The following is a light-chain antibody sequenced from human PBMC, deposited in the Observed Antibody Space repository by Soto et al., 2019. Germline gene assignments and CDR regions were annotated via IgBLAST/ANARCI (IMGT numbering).Light chain of an antibody. CDR2: EVS. J-gene: IGLJ1*01. CDR1: SIDVGDNNY. CDR3: AAWDDSLGGFYV. Sequence: QSALAQPASVSGSPGQSITISCSGSSIDVGDNNYVSWYQHHPGKAPKLIIYEVSNRPSGVSNRFSGSSSDNTASLTISGLLPDDEADYYCAAWDDSLGGFYVFGTGTKVTVL. V-gene: IGLV2-14*01.